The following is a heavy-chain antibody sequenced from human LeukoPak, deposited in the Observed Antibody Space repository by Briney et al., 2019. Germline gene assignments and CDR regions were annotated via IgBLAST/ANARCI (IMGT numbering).Heavy chain of an antibody. CDR1: GGSFSGYY. J-gene: IGHJ5*02. CDR3: ARGVLSWFRWFDP. V-gene: IGHV4-34*01. D-gene: IGHD6-13*01. Sequence: PSETLSLTRAVYGGSFSGYYWSWIRQPPGKGLEWIGEINHSGSTNYNPSLKSRVTISVDTSKNQFSLKLSSVTAADTAVYYCARGVLSWFRWFDPWGQGTLVTVSS. CDR2: INHSGST.